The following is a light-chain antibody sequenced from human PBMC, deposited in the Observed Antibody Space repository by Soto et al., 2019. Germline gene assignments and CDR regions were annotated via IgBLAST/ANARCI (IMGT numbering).Light chain of an antibody. V-gene: IGKV1-39*01. J-gene: IGKJ1*01. CDR2: AAS. CDR1: QSINRY. Sequence: DIQMTQSPSSLSASVGDRVTITCRASQSINRYLNWYQQKPGTAPNLLISAASNLQSGVPSRFSGSGSGTDFTLTISSLQPDDSATYYCQQGFSTRWTFGQGTKVA. CDR3: QQGFSTRWT.